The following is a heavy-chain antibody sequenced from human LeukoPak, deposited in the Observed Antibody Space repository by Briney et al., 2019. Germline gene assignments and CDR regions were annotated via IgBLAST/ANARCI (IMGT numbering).Heavy chain of an antibody. D-gene: IGHD4-17*01. J-gene: IGHJ6*02. CDR1: GYTFTSYY. CDR2: IKPSGGST. CDR3: ARDPDYGGNSATDYYYYGMDV. Sequence: ASVKVSCKASGYTFTSYYVHWVRQAPGQGLEWMGIIKPSGGSTSYAQNFQGRVTMTRDTSTSTVYMEVSSLRSEDTAVYYCARDPDYGGNSATDYYYYGMDVWGQGTTVTVSS. V-gene: IGHV1-46*01.